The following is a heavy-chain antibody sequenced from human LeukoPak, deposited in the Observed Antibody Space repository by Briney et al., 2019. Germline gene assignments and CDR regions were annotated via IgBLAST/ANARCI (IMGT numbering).Heavy chain of an antibody. V-gene: IGHV1-2*02. D-gene: IGHD6-19*01. CDR3: ARDASRSSGWYYFDY. Sequence: ASVKVSCKASGYTFTGYYMHWVRQAPGQGLEWMGWINPNSGGTNYAQKLQGRVTMTRDTSISTAYMELSRLRSDDTAVYYCARDASRSSGWYYFDYWGQGTLVTVSS. J-gene: IGHJ4*02. CDR2: INPNSGGT. CDR1: GYTFTGYY.